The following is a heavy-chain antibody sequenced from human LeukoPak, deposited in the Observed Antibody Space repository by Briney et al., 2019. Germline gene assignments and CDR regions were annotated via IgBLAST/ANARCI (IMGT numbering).Heavy chain of an antibody. J-gene: IGHJ4*02. CDR2: IKSKTDGGTT. D-gene: IGHD3-22*01. V-gene: IGHV3-15*01. CDR3: TTDLDYYDSSGYYSQSDFDY. CDR1: GFTFSNAW. Sequence: GGSLRLSCAASGFTFSNAWMTWVRQAPGKGLEWVGRIKSKTDGGTTDYAAPVRGRFTISRDDSKNTLYLQMNSLKTEDTAVYYCTTDLDYYDSSGYYSQSDFDYWGQGTLVTVSS.